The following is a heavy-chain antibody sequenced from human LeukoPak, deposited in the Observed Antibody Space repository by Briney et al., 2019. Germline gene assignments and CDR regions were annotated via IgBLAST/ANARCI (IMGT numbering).Heavy chain of an antibody. J-gene: IGHJ1*01. Sequence: PGGSLRLSCAVSGFTLSDAWMNWVRQAPGKGLEWVANIKEDGSVKYYVDSVKGRFTISRDNTKNSLYLQMNSLRVEDTAVYYCARDQNFQQWGQGTLVTVSS. V-gene: IGHV3-7*01. CDR3: ARDQNFQQ. CDR1: GFTLSDAW. CDR2: IKEDGSVK.